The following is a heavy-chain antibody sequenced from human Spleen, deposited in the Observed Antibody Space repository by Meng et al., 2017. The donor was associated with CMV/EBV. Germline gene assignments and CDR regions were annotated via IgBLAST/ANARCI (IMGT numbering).Heavy chain of an antibody. CDR1: GYTFSNYG. V-gene: IGHV1-18*01. D-gene: IGHD3-16*01. Sequence: LGQSGADVKKPGASVKVSCRTSGYTFSNYGVTWVRQAPGQGLEWMEWISAHSGKTEYSQNFQGRVTVTTDTSTNTAYMELRSLTSDDTAIYYWAKDRESTGEHPSFDYWGQGTLVTVSS. J-gene: IGHJ4*02. CDR2: ISAHSGKT. CDR3: AKDRESTGEHPSFDY.